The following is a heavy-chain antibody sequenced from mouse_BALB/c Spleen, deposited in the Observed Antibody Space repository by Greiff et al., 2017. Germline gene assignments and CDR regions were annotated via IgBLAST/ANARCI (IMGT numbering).Heavy chain of an antibody. CDR2: ILPGSGST. J-gene: IGHJ4*01. V-gene: IGHV1-9*01. CDR3: AKEEGNYAMDY. CDR1: GYTFSSYW. Sequence: VQLQQSGAELMKPGASVKISCKATGYTFSSYWIEWVKQRPGHGLEWIGEILPGSGSTNYNEKFKGKATFTADTSSNTAYMQLSSLTSEDSAVYYCAKEEGNYAMDYWGQGTSVTVSS.